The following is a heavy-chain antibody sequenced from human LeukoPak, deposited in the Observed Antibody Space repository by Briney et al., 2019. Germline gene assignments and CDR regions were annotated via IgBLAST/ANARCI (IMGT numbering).Heavy chain of an antibody. V-gene: IGHV4-30-2*01. CDR3: ARGTHYDILTGPDAFDI. CDR2: IYHSGST. D-gene: IGHD3-9*01. Sequence: SETLSLTCAVSGGSISSGGYSWSWIRQPPGKGLEWLGYIYHSGSTYYNPSLKSRVTISVDTSKNQFSLKLSSVTAADTAVYYCARGTHYDILTGPDAFDIWGQGTMVTVSS. J-gene: IGHJ3*02. CDR1: GGSISSGGYS.